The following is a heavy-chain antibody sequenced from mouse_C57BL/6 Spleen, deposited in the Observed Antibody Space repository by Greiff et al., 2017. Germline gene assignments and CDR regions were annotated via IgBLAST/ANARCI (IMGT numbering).Heavy chain of an antibody. Sequence: QVQLQQSGAELMKPGASVKLSCKATGYTFPGYWIEWVKQRPGHGLEWIGEILPGSGSTNYNEKFKGKATFTADTSSNTAYMQHSSLTTEDSAIYYGSRSFSTPVVSLDYWGQGTTLTVSS. CDR3: SRSFSTPVVSLDY. J-gene: IGHJ2*01. V-gene: IGHV1-9*01. D-gene: IGHD1-1*01. CDR1: GYTFPGYW. CDR2: ILPGSGST.